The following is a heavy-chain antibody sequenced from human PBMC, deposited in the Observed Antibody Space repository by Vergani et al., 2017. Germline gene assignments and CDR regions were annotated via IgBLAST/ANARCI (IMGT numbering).Heavy chain of an antibody. CDR1: GYTFTSYA. CDR2: INAGNGNT. J-gene: IGHJ4*02. Sequence: QVQLVQSGAEVKKPGASVKVSCKASGYTFTSYAMHWVRQAPGQRLEWMGWINAGNGNTKYSQKFQGRVTITRDTSASTAYMELRSLRSDDTAVYYCAREIYDFWSGYYTASDYWGQGTLVTVSS. CDR3: AREIYDFWSGYYTASDY. V-gene: IGHV1-3*01. D-gene: IGHD3-3*01.